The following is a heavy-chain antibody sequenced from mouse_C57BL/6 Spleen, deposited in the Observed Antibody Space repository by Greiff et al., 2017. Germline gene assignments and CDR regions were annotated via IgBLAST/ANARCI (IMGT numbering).Heavy chain of an antibody. V-gene: IGHV1-15*01. Sequence: QVQLKESGAELVRPGASVTLSCKASGYTFTDYEMHWVKQTPVHGLEWIGAIDPETGGTAYNQKFKGKAILTADKSSSTAYMELRSLTSEDSAVYYCTSPTAQATWFAYWGQGTLVTVSA. D-gene: IGHD3-2*02. CDR3: TSPTAQATWFAY. CDR1: GYTFTDYE. J-gene: IGHJ3*01. CDR2: IDPETGGT.